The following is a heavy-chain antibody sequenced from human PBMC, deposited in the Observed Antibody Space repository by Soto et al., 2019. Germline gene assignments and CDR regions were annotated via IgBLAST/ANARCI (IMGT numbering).Heavy chain of an antibody. CDR3: AREYTYGSNFFDC. Sequence: SETLSLTCTVSGGSISSAAYYWSWVRQHPGKGLEWIGYISHSGSTYYNPSLKSRVIISVDTSKNQFSLSLTSVTAADTAVYYCAREYTYGSNFFDCWGQGALVTVSS. D-gene: IGHD2-2*02. CDR2: ISHSGST. CDR1: GGSISSAAYY. J-gene: IGHJ4*02. V-gene: IGHV4-31*03.